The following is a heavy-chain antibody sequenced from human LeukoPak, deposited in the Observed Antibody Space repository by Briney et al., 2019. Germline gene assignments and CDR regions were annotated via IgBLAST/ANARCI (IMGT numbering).Heavy chain of an antibody. CDR1: GGSISSYY. Sequence: SETLSLTCTVSGGSISSYYWSWIRQPPGKGLEWIGDIYYSGNTNYNPFLKSRVTISVDTSKNQFPLKLSSVTAADTAVYYCARESRYSGSYYFDYWGQGTLVTVSS. CDR2: IYYSGNT. D-gene: IGHD1-26*01. J-gene: IGHJ4*02. V-gene: IGHV4-59*01. CDR3: ARESRYSGSYYFDY.